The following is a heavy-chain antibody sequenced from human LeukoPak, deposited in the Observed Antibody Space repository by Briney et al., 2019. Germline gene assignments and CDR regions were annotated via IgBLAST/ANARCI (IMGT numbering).Heavy chain of an antibody. D-gene: IGHD5-12*01. CDR2: ISFDGSDA. CDR1: GFTFSGFW. Sequence: GGSLRLSCAASGFTFSGFWMHWVRQAPGKGLVWVSCISFDGSDATYADSVKGRFTISRDNAKNTLYLQMNSLRAEDTAVYYCARGKYGGYFIDYWGQGTLVTVSS. V-gene: IGHV3-74*01. CDR3: ARGKYGGYFIDY. J-gene: IGHJ4*02.